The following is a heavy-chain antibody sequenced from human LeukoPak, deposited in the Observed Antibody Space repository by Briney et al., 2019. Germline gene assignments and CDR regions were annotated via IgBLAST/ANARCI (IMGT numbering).Heavy chain of an antibody. J-gene: IGHJ4*02. D-gene: IGHD3-10*01. CDR1: GGSISSSNYY. Sequence: SETLSLTCTVSGGSISSSNYYWGWIRQPAGKGLEWIGRIYTSGSTNYNPSLKSRVTISVDTSKNQFSLKLSSVTAADTAVYYCAREGITMVRGLDWGQGTLVTVSS. V-gene: IGHV4-61*02. CDR3: AREGITMVRGLD. CDR2: IYTSGST.